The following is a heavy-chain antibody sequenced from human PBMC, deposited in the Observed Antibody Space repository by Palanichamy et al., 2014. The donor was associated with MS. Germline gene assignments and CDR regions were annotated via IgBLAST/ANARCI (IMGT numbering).Heavy chain of an antibody. CDR2: IDSDGTTT. D-gene: IGHD1-26*01. V-gene: IGHV3-74*01. J-gene: IGHJ5*02. Sequence: LSCAASGFIFSNYWIHWVRQPPGKGLVWVSRIDSDGTTTSYADSVKGRFTISKDNAKKMVYLQMNSLRAEDTAVYFCVRERWDQGFDPWGQGTLVTVSS. CDR1: GFIFSNYW. CDR3: VRERWDQGFDP.